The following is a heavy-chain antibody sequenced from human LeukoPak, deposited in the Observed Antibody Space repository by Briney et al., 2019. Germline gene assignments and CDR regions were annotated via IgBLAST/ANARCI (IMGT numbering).Heavy chain of an antibody. CDR2: IYYTGST. CDR3: ASGGLVSRYLDH. D-gene: IGHD3-9*01. J-gene: IGHJ4*02. V-gene: IGHV4-59*12. CDR1: GGSISSYY. Sequence: PSETLSLTCTVSGGSISSYYWSWIRQPPGKGLEWIGYIYYTGSTNYNPSLKSRVSISVDTSRNQFSLQLSSVTAADTAIYYCASGGLVSRYLDHWGQGTLVTVSS.